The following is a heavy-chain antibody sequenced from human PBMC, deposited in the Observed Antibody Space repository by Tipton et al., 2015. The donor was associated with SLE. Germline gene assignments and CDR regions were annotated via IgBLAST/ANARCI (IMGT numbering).Heavy chain of an antibody. CDR3: ARGPGSSSTEPDRESFFYYGMDV. Sequence: TLSLTCNVSGGSISSGGYYWSWIRQPPGKGLECIGYILYSGSTNYNPSLKSRVTISVDTSKNQFSLKLSSVTAADTAVYYCARGPGSSSTEPDRESFFYYGMDVWGQGTTVTVPS. V-gene: IGHV4-61*08. J-gene: IGHJ6*02. CDR1: GGSISSGGYY. D-gene: IGHD6-6*01. CDR2: ILYSGST.